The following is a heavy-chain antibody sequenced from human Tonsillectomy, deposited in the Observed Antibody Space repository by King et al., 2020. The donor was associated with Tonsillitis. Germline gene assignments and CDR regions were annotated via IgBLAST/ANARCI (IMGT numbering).Heavy chain of an antibody. J-gene: IGHJ6*02. D-gene: IGHD3-3*01. Sequence: QLQESGPGLVKPSETLSLTCTVSGGSISSYYWSWIRQPPGKGLEWIGYIYYSGSTNYNPSLKSRVTISVDTSKNQFSLKLSSVTAADTAVYYCARAAPYYDFWSGYYPQYYYYGMDVWGQGTTVTVSS. V-gene: IGHV4-59*01. CDR1: GGSISSYY. CDR3: ARAAPYYDFWSGYYPQYYYYGMDV. CDR2: IYYSGST.